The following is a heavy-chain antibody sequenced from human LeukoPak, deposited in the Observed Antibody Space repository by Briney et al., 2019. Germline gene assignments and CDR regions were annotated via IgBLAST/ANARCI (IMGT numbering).Heavy chain of an antibody. Sequence: SETLSLTCTVSGASISSSSFFWGWIRQPPGKGLEWIGSIYYSGSTYYNPSLKGRVTISVDTSKSQCSLKLSSVTAADTAVYYCARYCSSTSCNIEFWGQGTLVTVSS. V-gene: IGHV4-39*01. J-gene: IGHJ4*02. CDR1: GASISSSSFF. CDR3: ARYCSSTSCNIEF. CDR2: IYYSGST. D-gene: IGHD2-2*01.